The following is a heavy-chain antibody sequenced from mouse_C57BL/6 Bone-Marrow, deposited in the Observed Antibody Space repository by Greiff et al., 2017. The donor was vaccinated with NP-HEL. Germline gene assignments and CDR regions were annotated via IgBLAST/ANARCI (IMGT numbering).Heavy chain of an antibody. CDR2: FHPYNDDT. V-gene: IGHV1-47*01. D-gene: IGHD2-1*01. CDR3: ARGGNYWYYFDY. CDR1: GYTFTTYP. Sequence: QVQLQQSGAELVKPGASVKMSCKASGYTFTTYPIEWVKQNHGKSLEWIGNFHPYNDDTEYNEKFKNKATLTVEKSSSTVYLELSRLTSDDSSVYDWARGGNYWYYFDYWGQGTTLTGSS. J-gene: IGHJ2*01.